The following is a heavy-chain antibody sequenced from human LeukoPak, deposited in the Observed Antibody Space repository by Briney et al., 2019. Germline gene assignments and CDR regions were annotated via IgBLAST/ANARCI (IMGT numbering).Heavy chain of an antibody. V-gene: IGHV4-4*09. Sequence: SETLSLTCTVSGSISSYYSSWIRQPPGKGLEWIGYIYTSGSTTYNPSLTIRVTISVATSKDQFSLDLISVTAADTAVYYCARQKCTSTSCLTKNAFDLWGQGTMVTVSS. CDR3: ARQKCTSTSCLTKNAFDL. CDR1: GSISSYY. CDR2: IYTSGST. D-gene: IGHD2-2*01. J-gene: IGHJ3*01.